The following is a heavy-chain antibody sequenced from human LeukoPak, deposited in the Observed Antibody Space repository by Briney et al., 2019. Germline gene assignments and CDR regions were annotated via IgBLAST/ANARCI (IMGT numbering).Heavy chain of an antibody. CDR1: GGSISRGSYY. CDR3: AREDCYDSSGYYPFDV. V-gene: IGHV4-61*02. J-gene: IGHJ4*02. CDR2: IYSSGGT. Sequence: SQTLSLTCTVSGGSISRGSYYWNWIRQPAGKGLEWVGGIYSSGGTDFTPSLKSRGTISVDTSKNQFSLKLSSVTAADTAVYYCAREDCYDSSGYYPFDVWGQGILVTVSS. D-gene: IGHD3-22*01.